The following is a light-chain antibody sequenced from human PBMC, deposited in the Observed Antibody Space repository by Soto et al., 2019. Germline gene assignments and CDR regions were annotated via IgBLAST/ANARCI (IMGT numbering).Light chain of an antibody. J-gene: IGLJ2*01. Sequence: QSALTQPRSVSGSPGQSVTISCTGTSSDVGGYNYVSWYQQHPGKAPKLMIYDVSKRPSGVPDRFSGSKSGNTASLTISGLHAEDEADYYCCSYAGGPVVFGGGTKVTVL. CDR1: SSDVGGYNY. CDR2: DVS. V-gene: IGLV2-11*01. CDR3: CSYAGGPVV.